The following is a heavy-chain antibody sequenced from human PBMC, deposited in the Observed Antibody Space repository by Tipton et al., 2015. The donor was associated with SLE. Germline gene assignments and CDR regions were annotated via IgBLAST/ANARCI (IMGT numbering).Heavy chain of an antibody. CDR1: GGSISSNY. V-gene: IGHV4-4*08. J-gene: IGHJ6*02. D-gene: IGHD2-8*01. Sequence: TLSLTCSVSGGSISSNYWIWIRQPPGKGLEWIGCISSGGGTNYNPSPKSRVTMSVDTAKNQFSLKLTSVTAADTAVYYCARGMLTWRGAIVGVDVWGQGTTVNVSS. CDR2: ISSGGGT. CDR3: ARGMLTWRGAIVGVDV.